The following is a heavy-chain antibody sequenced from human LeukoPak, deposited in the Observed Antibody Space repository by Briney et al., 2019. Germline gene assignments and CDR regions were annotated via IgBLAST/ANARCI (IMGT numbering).Heavy chain of an antibody. J-gene: IGHJ5*02. Sequence: PGGSLSLSCVASGFSFSDYSMNWVRQAPGKGLEWVSSINSRSNDIYYADSVKGRFTISRDNAKNSLYLQTNSLRAEDTAVYYCAREGRAYRYSSSWYPTPSWFDPWGQGTLVTVSS. CDR2: INSRSNDI. CDR3: AREGRAYRYSSSWYPTPSWFDP. D-gene: IGHD6-13*01. CDR1: GFSFSDYS. V-gene: IGHV3-21*06.